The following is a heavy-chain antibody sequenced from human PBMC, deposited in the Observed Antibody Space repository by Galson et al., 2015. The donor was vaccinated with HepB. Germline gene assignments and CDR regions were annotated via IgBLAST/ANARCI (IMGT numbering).Heavy chain of an antibody. J-gene: IGHJ4*02. CDR1: GFTFSSYA. CDR3: AKDFPNILAVAGTPRGDY. V-gene: IGHV3-23*01. CDR2: ISGSGGST. D-gene: IGHD6-19*01. Sequence: SLRLSCAASGFTFSSYAMSWVRQAPGKGLEWVSAISGSGGSTYYADSVKGRFTISRDNSKNTLYLQMNSLRAEDTAVYYCAKDFPNILAVAGTPRGDYWGQGTLVTVSS.